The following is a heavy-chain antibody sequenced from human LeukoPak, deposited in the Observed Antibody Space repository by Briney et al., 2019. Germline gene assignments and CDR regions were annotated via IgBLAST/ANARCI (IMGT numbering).Heavy chain of an antibody. V-gene: IGHV1-69*05. Sequence: GXSVKVSCKASGGTFSSYAISWVRQAPGQGLEWMGGIIPIFGTANYAQKFQGRVTITTDESTSTAYMELSSLRSEDTAVYYCASPNWNDPYDAFDIWGQGTMVTVSS. D-gene: IGHD1-1*01. J-gene: IGHJ3*02. CDR3: ASPNWNDPYDAFDI. CDR2: IIPIFGTA. CDR1: GGTFSSYA.